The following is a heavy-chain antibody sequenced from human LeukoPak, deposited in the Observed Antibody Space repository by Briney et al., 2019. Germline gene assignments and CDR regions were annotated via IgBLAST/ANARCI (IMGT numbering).Heavy chain of an antibody. Sequence: GGSLRLSCAASGFTFSSYAMSWVRQAPGKGLEWVSGISVSGGSTYYADSVKGRFTISRDNSKNTLYVQMNSLRAEDTAVYYCAKEGSPPNFYYMDVWGKGATVTVSS. CDR2: ISVSGGST. D-gene: IGHD6-19*01. V-gene: IGHV3-23*01. CDR1: GFTFSSYA. CDR3: AKEGSPPNFYYMDV. J-gene: IGHJ6*03.